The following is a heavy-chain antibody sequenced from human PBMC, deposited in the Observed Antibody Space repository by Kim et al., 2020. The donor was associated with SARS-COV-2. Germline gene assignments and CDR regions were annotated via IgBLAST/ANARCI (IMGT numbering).Heavy chain of an antibody. D-gene: IGHD2-2*01. CDR1: GFTFSDYY. CDR3: ASDLNEDIVVVPADSPRYYYYGMDV. CDR2: IRSNSSYT. J-gene: IGHJ6*02. Sequence: GGSLRLSCAASGFTFSDYYMSWIRQAPGKGLEWVSYIRSNSSYTNYADSVKGRFTISRDNAKNFLYLQMNSLRAEDTAVYYCASDLNEDIVVVPADSPRYYYYGMDVWGQGTTVTVSS. V-gene: IGHV3-11*06.